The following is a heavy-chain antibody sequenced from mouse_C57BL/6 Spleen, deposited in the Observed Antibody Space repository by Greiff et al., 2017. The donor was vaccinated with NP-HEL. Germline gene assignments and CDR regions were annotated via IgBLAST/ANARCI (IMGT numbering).Heavy chain of an antibody. D-gene: IGHD2-5*01. V-gene: IGHV1-69*01. CDR2: IDPSDSYT. CDR1: GYTFTSYW. CDR3: ARDSNYVFDY. Sequence: QVQLKQPGAELVMPGASVKLSCKASGYTFTSYWMHWVKQRPGQGLEWIGEIDPSDSYTNYNQKFKGKSTLTVDKSSSTAYMQLSSLTSEDSAVYYCARDSNYVFDYWGQGTTLTVSS. J-gene: IGHJ2*01.